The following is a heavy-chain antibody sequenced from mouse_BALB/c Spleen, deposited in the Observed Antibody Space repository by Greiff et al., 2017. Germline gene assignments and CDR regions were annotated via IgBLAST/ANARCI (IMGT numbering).Heavy chain of an antibody. J-gene: IGHJ3*01. V-gene: IGHV5-6*03. D-gene: IGHD1-2*01. CDR1: GFTFSSFG. CDR3: ARPFHYYGYGFAY. CDR2: ISDGGSYT. Sequence: EVKVVESGGGLVQPGGSRKLSCPASGFTFSSFGMHWVRQAPEKGLEWVATISDGGSYTYYPDSVKGRFTISRDNAKNNLYLQMSSLKSEDTAMYYCARPFHYYGYGFAYWGQGTLVTVSA.